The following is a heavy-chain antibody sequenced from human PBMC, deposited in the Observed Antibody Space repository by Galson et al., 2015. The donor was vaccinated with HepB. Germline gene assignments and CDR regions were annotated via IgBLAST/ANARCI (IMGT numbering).Heavy chain of an antibody. CDR1: GFTFSSYW. J-gene: IGHJ4*02. D-gene: IGHD6-19*01. CDR3: ARDFLSSGWLGLDY. Sequence: LRLSCAASGFTFSSYWMHWVRQAPGKGLEWVSVIYSGGSTYYADSVKGRFTISRDNSKNTLYLQMNSLRAEDTAVYYCARDFLSSGWLGLDYWGQGTLVTVSS. CDR2: IYSGGST. V-gene: IGHV3-53*01.